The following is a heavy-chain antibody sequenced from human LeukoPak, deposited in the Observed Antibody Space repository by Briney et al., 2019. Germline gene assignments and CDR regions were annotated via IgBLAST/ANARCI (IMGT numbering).Heavy chain of an antibody. D-gene: IGHD1-26*01. CDR2: ISSSSSTI. Sequence: PGGSLRLSCAASGFTFSSYSMNWVRQAPGKGLEWVSYISSSSSTIYYADSVKGRFTISRDNAKNSLYLQMNSLRAEDTAVYYCARDLSELLEAFDIWGQGTMVTVSS. J-gene: IGHJ3*02. V-gene: IGHV3-48*01. CDR3: ARDLSELLEAFDI. CDR1: GFTFSSYS.